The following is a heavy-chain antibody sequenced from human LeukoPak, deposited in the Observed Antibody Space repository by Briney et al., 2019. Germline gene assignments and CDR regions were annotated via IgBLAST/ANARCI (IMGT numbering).Heavy chain of an antibody. CDR2: IRYDKNNK. CDR1: GFTFSSYG. Sequence: PGGSLRLSCAASGFTFSSYGMHWVRQAPGKGLEWVAFIRYDKNNKYYADSVKGRFTISRDNSKNTLYLQMNSLRAEDTAVYYCAKDLLIYYDSSGYAPGFDYWGQGTLVTISS. D-gene: IGHD3-22*01. CDR3: AKDLLIYYDSSGYAPGFDY. J-gene: IGHJ4*02. V-gene: IGHV3-30*02.